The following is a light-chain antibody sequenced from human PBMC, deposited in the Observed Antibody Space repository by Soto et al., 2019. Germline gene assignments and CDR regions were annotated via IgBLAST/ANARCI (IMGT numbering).Light chain of an antibody. CDR3: QQSYSSPRT. Sequence: DIQMTQSPSSLSASVGDRVTISCRASQSVGNFLNWYQQRPGKAPRVLVYAASNLQSGMPSRFSGSGSGTEFTLTISNLQPEEFATYFCQQSYSSPRTFGQGTKLEIK. CDR1: QSVGNF. CDR2: AAS. J-gene: IGKJ2*01. V-gene: IGKV1-39*01.